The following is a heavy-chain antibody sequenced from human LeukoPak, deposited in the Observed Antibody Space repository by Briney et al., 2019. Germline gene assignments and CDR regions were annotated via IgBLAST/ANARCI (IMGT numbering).Heavy chain of an antibody. D-gene: IGHD3-3*02. CDR2: LYSSGIT. CDR1: GFTVSSTY. Sequence: PGGSLRLSCAASGFTVSSTYMSWVRQAPGQGLEWVSLLYSSGITFYAESVQGRLTISRDNSKNTLYLQMNSLRAEDTAIYYCARDSSSFPNYFDLWGQGTLVTVSS. CDR3: ARDSSSFPNYFDL. V-gene: IGHV3-53*01. J-gene: IGHJ4*02.